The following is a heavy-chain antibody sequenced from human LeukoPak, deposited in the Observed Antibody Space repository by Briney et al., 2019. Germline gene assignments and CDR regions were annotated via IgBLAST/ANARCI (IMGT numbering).Heavy chain of an antibody. J-gene: IGHJ5*02. CDR2: IRYDGSNK. Sequence: GGSLRLSCAASGFTFSSYGMHWVRQAPGKGLDWVAFIRYDGSNKYYADSVKGRFTISRDNSKNTLYLQMNSLRSDDTAVYYCASGPLGARRAALLGSWGQGTLVTVSS. CDR1: GFTFSSYG. CDR3: ASGPLGARRAALLGS. D-gene: IGHD6-13*01. V-gene: IGHV3-30*02.